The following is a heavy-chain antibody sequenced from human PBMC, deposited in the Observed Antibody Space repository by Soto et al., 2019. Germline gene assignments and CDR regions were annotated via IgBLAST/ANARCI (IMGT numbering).Heavy chain of an antibody. CDR1: GFTFSSYW. Sequence: EVQLVESGGGLVQPGGSLRLSCAAPGFTFSSYWMSWVRQAPGKGLEWVANIKQDGSEKYYVDSVKGRFTISRDNAKNSLYLQMNSLRAEDTAVYYCARGGRSGDYWGQGTLVTVSS. CDR3: ARGGRSGDY. V-gene: IGHV3-7*01. D-gene: IGHD2-15*01. CDR2: IKQDGSEK. J-gene: IGHJ4*02.